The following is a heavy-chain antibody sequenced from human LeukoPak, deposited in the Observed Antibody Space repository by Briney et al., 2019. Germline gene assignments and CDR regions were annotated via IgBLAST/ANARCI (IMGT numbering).Heavy chain of an antibody. CDR3: ARDRDYGDYYFDY. CDR1: GFTFSSYG. V-gene: IGHV3-33*01. J-gene: IGHJ4*02. Sequence: GRSLRLSCAASGFTFSSYGMHWVRQAPGKGLEGVAVICYDGSNKYYADSVKGRFTISRDNSKNTLYLQMNSLRAEDTAVYYCARDRDYGDYYFDYWGQGTLVTVSS. CDR2: ICYDGSNK. D-gene: IGHD4-17*01.